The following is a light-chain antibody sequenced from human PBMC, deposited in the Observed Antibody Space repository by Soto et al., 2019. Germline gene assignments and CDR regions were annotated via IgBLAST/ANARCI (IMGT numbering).Light chain of an antibody. Sequence: EIVLTRSPVTLSLSPGERATLSCRASQSVSNQLAWYQQKPGQAPRLLIYDASRRVTGIPARFSGSGSGTDFTLTLSSLEPQYSAVYYCQQYGSSPRTVGQGTTVGIK. CDR2: DAS. CDR3: QQYGSSPRT. CDR1: QSVSNQ. J-gene: IGKJ1*01. V-gene: IGKV3-11*01.